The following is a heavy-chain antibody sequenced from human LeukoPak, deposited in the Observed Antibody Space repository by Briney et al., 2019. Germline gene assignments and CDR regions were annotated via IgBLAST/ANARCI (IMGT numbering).Heavy chain of an antibody. V-gene: IGHV3-23*01. Sequence: GGSLRLSCAASGFTFSSYAMSGVRQAPGKGREWVSAISGSGGSTYYADSVKGRFTISRDNSKNTLYLQMNSLRAEDTAVYYCAKGLGTDYYGSGSYEDAFDIWGQGTMVTVSS. CDR3: AKGLGTDYYGSGSYEDAFDI. J-gene: IGHJ3*02. D-gene: IGHD3-10*01. CDR2: ISGSGGST. CDR1: GFTFSSYA.